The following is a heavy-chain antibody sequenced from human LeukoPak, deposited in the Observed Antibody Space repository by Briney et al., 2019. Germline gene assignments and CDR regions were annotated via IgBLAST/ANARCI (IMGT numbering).Heavy chain of an antibody. D-gene: IGHD2-15*01. CDR1: GFTFSTYA. CDR2: ISGSGGST. J-gene: IGHJ3*02. CDR3: AKQGVVVVAALLDAFDI. V-gene: IGHV3-23*01. Sequence: QPGGSLRLSCAASGFTFSTYAMSWVRQAPGKGLEWVSGISGSGGSTYYADSVKGRFTISRDNSKNTLYLQMNSLRAEDTAVYYCAKQGVVVVAALLDAFDIWGQGTMVTVSS.